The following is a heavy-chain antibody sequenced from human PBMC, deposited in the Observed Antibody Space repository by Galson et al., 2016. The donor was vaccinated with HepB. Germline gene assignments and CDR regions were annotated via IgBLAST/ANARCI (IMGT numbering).Heavy chain of an antibody. Sequence: SETLSLTCTVSGASISVRSYYWGWVRQSPGKGLEWIASIHFSGSTYYSPSLRSRVALSVDTSKNQFFLRVNSVTAADTAVYYCARQSRFREYLVSYHFDFWGLGTVVAVSS. CDR3: ARQSRFREYLVSYHFDF. CDR1: GASISVRSYY. J-gene: IGHJ4*02. D-gene: IGHD2/OR15-2a*01. V-gene: IGHV4-39*01. CDR2: IHFSGST.